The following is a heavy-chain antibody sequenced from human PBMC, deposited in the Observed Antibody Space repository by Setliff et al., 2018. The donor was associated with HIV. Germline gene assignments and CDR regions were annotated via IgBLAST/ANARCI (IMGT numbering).Heavy chain of an antibody. Sequence: GASVKVSCKASGHTFSNYDVIWVRRATGQGLEWMGWMNPNSGDTGYAQKFQGRVIMTRATSISTAYMELSRLRSDDTAVYYCARGQYCGGDCYSVWGQGTLVTVSS. CDR1: GHTFSNYD. D-gene: IGHD2-21*02. V-gene: IGHV1-8*01. CDR2: MNPNSGDT. CDR3: ARGQYCGGDCYSV. J-gene: IGHJ4*02.